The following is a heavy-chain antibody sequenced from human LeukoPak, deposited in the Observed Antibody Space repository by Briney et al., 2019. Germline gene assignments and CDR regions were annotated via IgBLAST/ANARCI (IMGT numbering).Heavy chain of an antibody. V-gene: IGHV1-18*04. Sequence: GASVKVSCKASGYTFTSYGISWVRQAPGQGLEWMGWISAYNGNTNYAQKLQGRVTVTTDTSTSTAYMELRSLRSDDTAVYYSAWTYYYGSGSSHFDYWGQGTLVTVSS. CDR3: AWTYYYGSGSSHFDY. CDR1: GYTFTSYG. D-gene: IGHD3-10*01. CDR2: ISAYNGNT. J-gene: IGHJ4*02.